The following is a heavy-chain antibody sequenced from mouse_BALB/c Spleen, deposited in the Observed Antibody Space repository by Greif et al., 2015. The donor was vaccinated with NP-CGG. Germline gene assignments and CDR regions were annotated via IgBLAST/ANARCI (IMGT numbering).Heavy chain of an antibody. Sequence: VKLQESGPGLVAPSQSLSITCTVSGFSLTSYDISWIRQPPGKGLEWLGVIWTGGGTNYNSAFMSRLSISKDNSKSQVFLKMNSLQTDDTAIYYCVRDQGSSYAWFAYWGQGTLVTVSA. D-gene: IGHD1-1*01. CDR2: IWTGGGT. J-gene: IGHJ3*01. V-gene: IGHV2-9-2*01. CDR3: VRDQGSSYAWFAY. CDR1: GFSLTSYD.